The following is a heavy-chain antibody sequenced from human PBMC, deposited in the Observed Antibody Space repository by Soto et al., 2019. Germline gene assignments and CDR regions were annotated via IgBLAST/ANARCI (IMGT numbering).Heavy chain of an antibody. Sequence: QVQLQESGPGLVKPSQTLSLTCTVSGGSISSGDYCWSWIRQPPGKGLEWIGYIYYSGSTYYNPSLKSRVTISVDTSKNQFSLKLSSVTAADTAVYYCARVVVVVKGYYYYGMDVWGQGTTVTVSS. J-gene: IGHJ6*02. CDR1: GGSISSGDYC. V-gene: IGHV4-30-4*01. CDR2: IYYSGST. CDR3: ARVVVVVKGYYYYGMDV. D-gene: IGHD2-15*01.